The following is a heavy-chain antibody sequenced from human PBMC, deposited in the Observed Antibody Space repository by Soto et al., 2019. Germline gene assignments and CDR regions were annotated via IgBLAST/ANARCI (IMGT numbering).Heavy chain of an antibody. V-gene: IGHV1-8*01. CDR1: GYTFTSYD. CDR3: AREKVGAVDY. D-gene: IGHD1-26*01. J-gene: IGHJ4*02. CDR2: MNPDSGNP. Sequence: QVQLVQSGAEVKKPGASVKVSCKASGYTFTSYDINWVRQATGQGLEWMGWMNPDSGNPGYATKVEGRVTMTRNTSISTAYMELSSLRSEDTAVYYGAREKVGAVDYWGQGTVVTVSS.